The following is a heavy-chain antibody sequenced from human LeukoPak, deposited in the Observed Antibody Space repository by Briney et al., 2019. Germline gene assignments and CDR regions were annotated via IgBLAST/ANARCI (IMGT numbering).Heavy chain of an antibody. V-gene: IGHV4-59*08. CDR1: GGSISSYY. Sequence: SETLSLPCTVSGGSISSYYWSWIRQPPGKGLEWIGYIYYSGSTNYNPSLKSRVTISVDTPKNQFSLKLSSVTAADTAVYYCARNYYDSSGYYGAFDIWGQGTMVTVSS. CDR2: IYYSGST. D-gene: IGHD3-22*01. CDR3: ARNYYDSSGYYGAFDI. J-gene: IGHJ3*02.